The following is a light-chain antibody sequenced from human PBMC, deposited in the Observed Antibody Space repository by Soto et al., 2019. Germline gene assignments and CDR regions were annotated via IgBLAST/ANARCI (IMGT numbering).Light chain of an antibody. J-gene: IGLJ1*01. Sequence: VLTQPRSVSGSPGQSVTISCTGTGNYVGAYNYVSWYQQHPGRPPKLMIYDVNKRPSGVPARFSASKSGNTASLTISGLQADDEADYYCCSFVGGFTFVFGTGTKVTVL. CDR3: CSFVGGFTFV. CDR1: GNYVGAYNY. CDR2: DVN. V-gene: IGLV2-11*01.